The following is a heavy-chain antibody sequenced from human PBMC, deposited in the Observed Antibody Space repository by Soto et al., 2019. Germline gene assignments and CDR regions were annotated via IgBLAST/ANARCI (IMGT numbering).Heavy chain of an antibody. CDR2: IIPLFGTA. CDR1: GGTFSSYA. J-gene: IGHJ5*01. D-gene: IGHD3-22*01. V-gene: IGHV1-69*01. CDR3: ARKNDYDGSGCYYHWDGVDA. Sequence: QVQLVQSGAEVKKPGSSVKVSCKASGGTFSSYAISCVRQAPGQGLEWMGGIIPLFGTANYAQKFQGRVTITADESTRTAYMELSSLRSEDTAMYYRARKNDYDGSGCYYHWDGVDAWGRETLVTVSS.